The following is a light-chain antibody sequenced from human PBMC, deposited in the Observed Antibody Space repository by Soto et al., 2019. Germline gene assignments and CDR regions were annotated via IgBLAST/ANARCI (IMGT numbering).Light chain of an antibody. V-gene: IGKV1-39*01. Sequence: DIQMTQSPSSLSASRGDSVTITCRASQDIVTYLSWYQQKPGKAPELLIYAASSLQRGVPSRFSGSGSGTDFTLTSSSLQPEDFAPYDCQQSHSRPLTFGGGTRVEIK. CDR3: QQSHSRPLT. CDR1: QDIVTY. CDR2: AAS. J-gene: IGKJ4*01.